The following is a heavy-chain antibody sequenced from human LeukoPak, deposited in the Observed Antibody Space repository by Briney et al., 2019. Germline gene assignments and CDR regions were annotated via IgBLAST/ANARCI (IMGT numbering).Heavy chain of an antibody. J-gene: IGHJ5*02. CDR3: ARGGYSWYDD. CDR2: IYYSGSS. CDR1: GDSIRTSSYY. V-gene: IGHV4-39*07. Sequence: SETLSLTCTVSGDSIRTSSYYWGWIRQPPGKGLEWIGSIYYSGSSYYNPSLKSRVAISMDTSKNQFSLNLSSVTAADTAVYYCARGGYSWYDDWGQGTLVTISS.